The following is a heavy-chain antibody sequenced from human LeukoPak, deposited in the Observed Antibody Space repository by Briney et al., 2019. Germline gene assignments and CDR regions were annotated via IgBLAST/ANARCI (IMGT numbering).Heavy chain of an antibody. CDR2: ISDTGKT. J-gene: IGHJ4*02. Sequence: PSETLSLTCNVSGASLSDYYWGWIRQSPAKGLEWLGYISDTGKTDYNPSLNSRGTLSLDTSKNQFSLRLASVTAADTAVYYCVTGYNEPFDNWGQGTLVTVSS. CDR3: VTGYNEPFDN. D-gene: IGHD1-14*01. CDR1: GASLSDYY. V-gene: IGHV4-59*01.